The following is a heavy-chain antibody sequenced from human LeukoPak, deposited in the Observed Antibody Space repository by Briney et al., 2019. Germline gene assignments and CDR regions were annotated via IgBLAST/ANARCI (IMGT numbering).Heavy chain of an antibody. CDR3: ARLKATVSIHAYFDS. D-gene: IGHD4-17*01. V-gene: IGHV4-61*10. CDR1: GASISSGSYY. CDR2: IDHSGTT. J-gene: IGHJ4*02. Sequence: SETLSLTCTVSGASISSGSYYWSWIRQPAGKGLEWIGYIDHSGTTNYNPSLKSRVSISSDTSKNQFSLELSSVTAADTAVYYCARLKATVSIHAYFDSWGQGTLVTVSS.